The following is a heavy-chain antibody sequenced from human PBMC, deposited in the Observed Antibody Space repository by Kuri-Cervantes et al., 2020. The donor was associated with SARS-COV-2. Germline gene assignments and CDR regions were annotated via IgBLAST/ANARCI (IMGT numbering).Heavy chain of an antibody. Sequence: GGSLRLSCAASGFTFSDYYMSWIRQAPGKGLEWVSYISSSSSTIYYADSVKGRFTISGDNAKNSLYLQMNSLRAEDTAVYYCIVVVPAAFDYWGQGTLVTVSS. D-gene: IGHD2-2*01. CDR1: GFTFSDYY. CDR3: IVVVPAAFDY. CDR2: ISSSSSTI. J-gene: IGHJ4*02. V-gene: IGHV3-11*04.